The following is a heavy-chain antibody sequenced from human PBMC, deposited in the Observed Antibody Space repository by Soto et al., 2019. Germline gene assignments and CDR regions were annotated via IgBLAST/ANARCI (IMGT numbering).Heavy chain of an antibody. CDR2: INAGNGNT. CDR3: ARDYQRGSYGNWFDP. D-gene: IGHD1-26*01. J-gene: IGHJ5*02. Sequence: ASVKVSCKASGYTFTNYAMHWVRQAPGQRLEWMGWINAGNGNTKSLEKFQGRVTLTRDTSASTVYMELSSLRSEDTAVYYCARDYQRGSYGNWFDPWSQGTLVTVSS. V-gene: IGHV1-3*01. CDR1: GYTFTNYA.